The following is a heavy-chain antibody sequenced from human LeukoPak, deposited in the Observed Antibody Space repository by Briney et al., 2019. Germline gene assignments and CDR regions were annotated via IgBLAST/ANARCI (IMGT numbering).Heavy chain of an antibody. J-gene: IGHJ4*02. V-gene: IGHV4-4*07. CDR1: GGSISSYY. D-gene: IGHD2-2*01. CDR2: IYTSGST. CDR3: ARGRTRGYQLPTYYFDY. Sequence: ASETLSLTCTVSGGSISSYYWSWIRQPAGKGLEWIGRIYTSGSTNYNPSLKSRVTMSVDTSKNQFSLKLSSVTAADTAVYYCARGRTRGYQLPTYYFDYWGQGTLVTVSS.